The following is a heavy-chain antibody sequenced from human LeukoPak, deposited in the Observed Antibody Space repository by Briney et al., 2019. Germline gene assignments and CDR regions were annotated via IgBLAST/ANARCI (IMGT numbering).Heavy chain of an antibody. CDR3: ARNPSHYDILTGSYRYYYYGMDV. D-gene: IGHD3-9*01. CDR1: GGTFSSYA. J-gene: IGHJ6*02. CDR2: ISAYNGNT. V-gene: IGHV1-18*01. Sequence: ASVKVSCKASGGTFSSYAISWVRQAPGQGLEWMGWISAYNGNTNYAQKLQGRVTMTTDTSTSTAYMELRSLRSDDTAVYYCARNPSHYDILTGSYRYYYYGMDVWGQGTTVTVSS.